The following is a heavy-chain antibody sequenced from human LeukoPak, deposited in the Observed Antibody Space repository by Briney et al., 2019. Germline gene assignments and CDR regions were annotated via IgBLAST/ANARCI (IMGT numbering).Heavy chain of an antibody. CDR3: ARDLPKWSIAVAGTY. J-gene: IGHJ4*02. CDR2: IYYSGST. V-gene: IGHV4-39*07. Sequence: SETLSLTCTVSGGSISSSSYYWGWIRQPPGKGLEWIGSIYYSGSTYYNPSLKSRVTISVDTSKNQFSLKLSSVTAADTAVYYCARDLPKWSIAVAGTYWGQGTLVTVSS. D-gene: IGHD6-19*01. CDR1: GGSISSSSYY.